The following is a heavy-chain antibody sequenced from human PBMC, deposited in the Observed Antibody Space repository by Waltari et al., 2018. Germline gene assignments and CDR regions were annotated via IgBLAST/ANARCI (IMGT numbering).Heavy chain of an antibody. V-gene: IGHV1-46*01. CDR3: ARARSRSDYFDY. CDR2: INPSGGST. Sequence: QVQLVQSGAEVKKPGASVKVSCTASGYTFTSYYMKRVRHAPGEGLEWMGIINPSGGSTNYARNFQGRVTMTRDTSTSTVYMELSSLRSDDTAVYYCARARSRSDYFDYWGQGTLVTVSS. J-gene: IGHJ4*02. CDR1: GYTFTSYY.